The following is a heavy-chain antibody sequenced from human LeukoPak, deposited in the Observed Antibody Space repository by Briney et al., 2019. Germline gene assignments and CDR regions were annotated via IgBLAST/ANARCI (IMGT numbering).Heavy chain of an antibody. J-gene: IGHJ4*02. CDR1: GFTFSSYT. CDR3: AGTSYYFHY. CDR2: ISSSSSYT. V-gene: IGHV3-21*01. Sequence: GGSLRLSCAASGFTFSSYTINWVRQAPGKGLEWVSSISSSSSYTYYADSVKGRFSISRDNARNSLYLQMNSLRAEDTAVYFCAGTSYYFHYWGQGTLVTVSP.